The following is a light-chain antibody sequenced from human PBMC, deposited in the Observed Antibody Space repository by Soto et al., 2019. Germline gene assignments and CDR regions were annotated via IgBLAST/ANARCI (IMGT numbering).Light chain of an antibody. Sequence: AIQMTQSPSSLSASVGDRVTITCRASQDIRKDLAWYQQKPGKAPQIPIYGSSTLQTGVASRFSGSGSATDFTLTISRLQPEDSAAYYCLQDYNYPFTFGRGTMLDIK. V-gene: IGKV1-6*01. J-gene: IGKJ2*01. CDR2: GSS. CDR1: QDIRKD. CDR3: LQDYNYPFT.